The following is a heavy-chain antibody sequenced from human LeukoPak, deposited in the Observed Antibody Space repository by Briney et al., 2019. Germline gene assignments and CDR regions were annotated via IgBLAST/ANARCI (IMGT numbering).Heavy chain of an antibody. CDR1: GLSLSTGGVA. Sequence: SGPTLVKPTETLGLTCTISGLSLSTGGVAVGWIRQPPGKALEWLSIIYWDDDKRYSTSMKTGLTVTKDTSKNQVVLTMTNDTPFDTAPYYWSYRKFTTDPRWSGRPSLGTNYWYYMDVWGEGTTVIVTS. CDR2: IYWDDDK. CDR3: SYRKFTTDPRWSGRPSLGTNYWYYMDV. J-gene: IGHJ6*03. V-gene: IGHV2-5*02. D-gene: IGHD3-3*01.